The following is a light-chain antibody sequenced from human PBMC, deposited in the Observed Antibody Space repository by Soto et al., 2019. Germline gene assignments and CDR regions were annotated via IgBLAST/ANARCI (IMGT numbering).Light chain of an antibody. J-gene: IGLJ1*01. V-gene: IGLV2-14*01. CDR2: DVS. Sequence: QSVLTQPASVSGSPGQSITISCTGTSSDVGGYNYVSWYQQHPGKAPKLMIYDVSNRPSGVSNRFSASKSGNTASLTISGCQADDEADYYCSSYTSSSTPYVFGTGTKLTVL. CDR1: SSDVGGYNY. CDR3: SSYTSSSTPYV.